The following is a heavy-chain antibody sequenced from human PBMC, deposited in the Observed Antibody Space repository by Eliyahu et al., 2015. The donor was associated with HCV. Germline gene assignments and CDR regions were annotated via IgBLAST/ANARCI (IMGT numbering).Heavy chain of an antibody. J-gene: IGHJ4*02. CDR1: GFTFSSYA. CDR2: CSYDGRNE. CDR3: AKVTVSSSLSGDDLDY. D-gene: IGHD6-6*01. V-gene: IGHV3-30*18. Sequence: QVHLVESGGGVVQPGTSLRLSCVTSGFTFSSYAMNWVRQAPGKGLEWVAGCSYDGRNEFYADSTRGRFTISRDNSKNTLYLQMNSLRAEDTAVYYCAKVTVSSSLSGDDLDYWGQGTLVTVSS.